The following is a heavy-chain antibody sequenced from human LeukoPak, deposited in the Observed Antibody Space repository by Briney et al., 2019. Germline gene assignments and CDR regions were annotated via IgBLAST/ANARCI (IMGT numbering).Heavy chain of an antibody. CDR3: ARATTPLDYYYYGMDV. D-gene: IGHD1-7*01. CDR1: GYTFTSYA. J-gene: IGHJ6*02. V-gene: IGHV1-3*01. CDR2: INAGNGNT. Sequence: GASVKVSCKASGYTFTSYAMHWVRQAPGRRLEWMEWINAGNGNTKYSQKFQGRVTITRDTSASTAYMELSSLRSEDTAVYYCARATTPLDYYYYGMDVWGQGTTVTVSS.